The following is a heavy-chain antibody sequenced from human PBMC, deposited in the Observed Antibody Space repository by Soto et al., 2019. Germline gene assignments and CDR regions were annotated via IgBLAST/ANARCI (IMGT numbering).Heavy chain of an antibody. V-gene: IGHV3-53*01. Sequence: GGSLRLSCAASGFTVSSNYMSWVRQAPGKGLEWVSVIYSGGSTYYADSVKGRFTISRDNSKNTLYLQMNSLRAEDTAVYYCARVRSSRWPNVCMDVWGKGTTVTVS. CDR3: ARVRSSRWPNVCMDV. CDR1: GFTVSSNY. D-gene: IGHD6-13*01. J-gene: IGHJ6*03. CDR2: IYSGGST.